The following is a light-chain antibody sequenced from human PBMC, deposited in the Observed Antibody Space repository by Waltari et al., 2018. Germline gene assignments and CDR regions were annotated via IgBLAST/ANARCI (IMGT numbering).Light chain of an antibody. Sequence: QSALTQPPPASGSPGESVTISCTGTSRDVGGDRYVSWFQQHPGKAPKLMIYEVKRRPSGVPDRFSGSKSGNTASLTVSELQTEDEADYYCSSYAGNNTVVFGGGTRLTVL. CDR3: SSYAGNNTVV. CDR1: SRDVGGDRY. CDR2: EVK. J-gene: IGLJ2*01. V-gene: IGLV2-8*01.